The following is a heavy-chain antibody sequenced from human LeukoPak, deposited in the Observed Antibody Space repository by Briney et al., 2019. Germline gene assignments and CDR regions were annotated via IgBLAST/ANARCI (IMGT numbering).Heavy chain of an antibody. CDR3: ATRYDILTGYSAPYDAFDI. J-gene: IGHJ3*02. Sequence: GESLKISCKGSGYSFTSYWIGWVRQMPGKGLEWMGIIYPGDSDTRYSPSFQGQVTISADKSISTAYLQWSSLKASDTAMYYCATRYDILTGYSAPYDAFDIWGQGTMVTVSS. CDR1: GYSFTSYW. CDR2: IYPGDSDT. D-gene: IGHD3-9*01. V-gene: IGHV5-51*01.